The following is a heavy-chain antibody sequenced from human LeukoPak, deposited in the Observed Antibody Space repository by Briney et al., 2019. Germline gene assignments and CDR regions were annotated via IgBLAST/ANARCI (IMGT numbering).Heavy chain of an antibody. D-gene: IGHD6-13*01. V-gene: IGHV1-2*07. CDR3: ARRTIAAAAGQFDP. CDR2: INPNSGGP. Sequence: ASVKVSCKASGYTFTGYYMHWVRQAPGQGLEWMGWINPNSGGPNYAHKFQGRVTMPRDTSISTAYMELSRLRSDDTAVYYCARRTIAAAAGQFDPWGQGTLVTVSS. CDR1: GYTFTGYY. J-gene: IGHJ5*02.